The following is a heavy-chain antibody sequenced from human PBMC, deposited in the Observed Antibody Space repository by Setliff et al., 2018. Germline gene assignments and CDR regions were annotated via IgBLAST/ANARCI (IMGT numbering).Heavy chain of an antibody. J-gene: IGHJ4*02. CDR1: GFTFSSYT. Sequence: PGGSLRLSCAASGFTFSSYTINWVRQAPGKGLEWVSSISGSSEFIYYADSVKGRFTISRDNAKNSLYLQMNSLRAEDTAVYYCASVVVVAATSTARNYWGQGTLVTVSS. D-gene: IGHD2-15*01. V-gene: IGHV3-21*01. CDR3: ASVVVVAATSTARNY. CDR2: ISGSSEFI.